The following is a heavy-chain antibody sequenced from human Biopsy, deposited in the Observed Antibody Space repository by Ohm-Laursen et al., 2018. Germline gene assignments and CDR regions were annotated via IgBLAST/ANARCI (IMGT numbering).Heavy chain of an antibody. CDR3: ARHAPSYSGSYWRYFDL. J-gene: IGHJ2*01. V-gene: IGHV4-61*03. CDR1: AGSVSSSSYY. D-gene: IGHD1-26*01. CDR2: IHNTGST. Sequence: GTLSLTCTVSAGSVSSSSYYWSWIRQPPGQGLEWIGYIHNTGSTNYNPSLKSRVTISVDTSMNHLSLRLTSVTAADTAVYYCARHAPSYSGSYWRYFDLWGRGTLVTVSS.